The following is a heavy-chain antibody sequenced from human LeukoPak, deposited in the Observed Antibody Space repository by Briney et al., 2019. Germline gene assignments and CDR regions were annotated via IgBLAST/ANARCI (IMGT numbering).Heavy chain of an antibody. CDR3: ARVDCDSSGYPFDY. D-gene: IGHD3-22*01. CDR2: IYTSGST. CDR1: GGSISSYY. Sequence: SETLSLTCTVSGGSISSYYWSWIRQPAGKGLEGIGRIYTSGSTNYNPSLNSRVTMSVDTSKNQFSLKLSSVTAADTAVYYCARVDCDSSGYPFDYWGQGTLVTVSS. V-gene: IGHV4-4*07. J-gene: IGHJ4*02.